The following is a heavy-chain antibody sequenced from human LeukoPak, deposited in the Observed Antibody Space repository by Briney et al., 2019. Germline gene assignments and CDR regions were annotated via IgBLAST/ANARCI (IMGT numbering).Heavy chain of an antibody. CDR2: ITSSTTYI. V-gene: IGHV3-21*01. CDR3: ARVSLSRSGWDFDY. D-gene: IGHD6-19*01. Sequence: GGSLRLSCAASGFTFSAYSLTWVRQPPGKGLELVSSITSSTTYIYYADSVKGRFSISRDNAKNSLYLQMNSLRVEVTAVYYCARVSLSRSGWDFDYWGQGTLVTVSS. J-gene: IGHJ4*02. CDR1: GFTFSAYS.